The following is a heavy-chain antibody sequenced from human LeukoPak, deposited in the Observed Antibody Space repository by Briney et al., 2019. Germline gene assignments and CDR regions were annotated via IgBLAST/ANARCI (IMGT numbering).Heavy chain of an antibody. J-gene: IGHJ4*02. D-gene: IGHD3-9*01. Sequence: PSDTLSLTCALYGGSFSGYYWNWTRQPPRKGLEWIGEINHSGGTNYNPSLKSRVTISVDTSKNQFSLKLSSVTAADTAVYYCARRRTSYNILTGYYNFDFWGQGTLVTVSS. CDR2: INHSGGT. V-gene: IGHV4-34*01. CDR3: ARRRTSYNILTGYYNFDF. CDR1: GGSFSGYY.